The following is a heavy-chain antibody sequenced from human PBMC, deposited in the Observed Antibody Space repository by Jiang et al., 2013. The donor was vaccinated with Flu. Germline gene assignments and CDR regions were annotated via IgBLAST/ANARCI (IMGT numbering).Heavy chain of an antibody. CDR1: NVSFSGVY. D-gene: IGHD3-10*01. J-gene: IGHJ4*02. CDR2: VNENGVP. Sequence: LLKPSETLSLTCGVYNVSFSGVYWTWLRQPPGKGLEWLGEVNENGVPNYSPSLKSRVTMSIDTSKSHFSLKLISVTVADTAVYYCARGGRWFGHLNYLDYWGLGTLVTVSS. CDR3: ARGGRWFGHLNYLDY. V-gene: IGHV4-34*01.